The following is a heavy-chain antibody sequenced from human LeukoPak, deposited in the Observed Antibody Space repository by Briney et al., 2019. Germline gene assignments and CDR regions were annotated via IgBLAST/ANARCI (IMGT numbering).Heavy chain of an antibody. V-gene: IGHV3-7*01. CDR3: ATYRTRRSNSLDF. CDR2: IEQNGREK. D-gene: IGHD6-13*01. J-gene: IGHJ4*02. Sequence: PVGSLRLSCAPSGFTFSTYWMTWVRQAPGQGLEWVSNIEQNGREKNYVDAVKGRFTISRDNAKNSLYLQMNTLTAEDTAVYYCATYRTRRSNSLDFWGRGTLVTVSS. CDR1: GFTFSTYW.